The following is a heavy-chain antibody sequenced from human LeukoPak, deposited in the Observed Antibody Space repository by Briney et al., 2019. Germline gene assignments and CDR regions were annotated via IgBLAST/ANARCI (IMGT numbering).Heavy chain of an antibody. CDR1: GFTFSSYD. CDR2: IGTAGDT. D-gene: IGHD5-12*01. Sequence: PGGSLRPSCAAFGFTFSSYDMHWVRQATGKGLEWVSAIGTAGDTYYPGSVKGRFTISRENAKNSLYLQMNSLRAGDTAVYYCARGGWLRFQHWGQGTLVTVSS. J-gene: IGHJ1*01. V-gene: IGHV3-13*04. CDR3: ARGGWLRFQH.